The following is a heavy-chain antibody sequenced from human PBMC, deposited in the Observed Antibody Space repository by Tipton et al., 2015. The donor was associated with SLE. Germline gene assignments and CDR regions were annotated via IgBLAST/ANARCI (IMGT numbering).Heavy chain of an antibody. CDR2: IYHSGST. J-gene: IGHJ4*02. D-gene: IGHD6-19*01. CDR1: GYSFSSGYY. V-gene: IGHV4-38-2*01. Sequence: TLSLTCAVSGYSFSSGYYWAWIRQPPGQGLEWIGNIYHSGSTYYNPSLKSRVTISVDTSKNQFSLKLNSVTAADTAVYYCARFGSSGCFDYWGQGTLVTVSS. CDR3: ARFGSSGCFDY.